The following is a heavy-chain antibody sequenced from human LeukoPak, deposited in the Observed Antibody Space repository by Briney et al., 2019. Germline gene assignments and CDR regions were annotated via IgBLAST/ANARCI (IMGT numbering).Heavy chain of an antibody. CDR1: GGSFSSYY. Sequence: KSSENLSLTCAVYGGSFSSYYWSWIRQPPGKGLEWIGEINHSGSTNYNPSLKSRVTISVDTSKNQFSLKLSSVTAADTAVYYCARLYYGSGSSKGVWGEGTTVTISS. J-gene: IGHJ6*04. CDR2: INHSGST. CDR3: ARLYYGSGSSKGV. D-gene: IGHD3-10*01. V-gene: IGHV4-34*01.